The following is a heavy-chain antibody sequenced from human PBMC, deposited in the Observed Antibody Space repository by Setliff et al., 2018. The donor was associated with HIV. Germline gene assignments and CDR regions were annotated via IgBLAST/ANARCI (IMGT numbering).Heavy chain of an antibody. V-gene: IGHV1-8*02. CDR1: GYTFTNYD. J-gene: IGHJ4*02. CDR3: ARDRTQYYDSSGYTDY. D-gene: IGHD3-22*01. CDR2: MNPNSGNT. Sequence: ASVKVSCKSSGYTFTNYDINWVRQAAGQGLEWMGWMNPNSGNTGYAQKFQGRVTMTTDTSTSTAYMELRSLRSDDTAVYYCARDRTQYYDSSGYTDYWGQGTLVTVSS.